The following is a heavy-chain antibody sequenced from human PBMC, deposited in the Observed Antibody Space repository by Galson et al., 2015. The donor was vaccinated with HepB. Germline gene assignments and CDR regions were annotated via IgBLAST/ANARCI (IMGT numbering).Heavy chain of an antibody. CDR3: AKDPYYDTSGYYSYFDY. CDR2: ISVSGGST. Sequence: SLRLSCATSGFTFSNYAMSWVRQAPGKGLEWVSAISVSGGSTYYADSVKGRFTISRDSSKNTLYLQMNSLRAEDTAVYYCAKDPYYDTSGYYSYFDYWGQGTLATVSS. J-gene: IGHJ4*02. V-gene: IGHV3-23*01. D-gene: IGHD3-22*01. CDR1: GFTFSNYA.